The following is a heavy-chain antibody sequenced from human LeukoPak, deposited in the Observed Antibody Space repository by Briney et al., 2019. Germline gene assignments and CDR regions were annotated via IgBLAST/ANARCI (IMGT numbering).Heavy chain of an antibody. V-gene: IGHV3-48*04. Sequence: GGSLRLSCAASGFTFSSYSMNWVRQAPGKGLEWVAYIGSSSSTIFYADSVKGRFTISRDNAKNSLYLQMNSLRAEDTAVYYCARDFRPYCSSTSCYDVDYWGQGTLVTVSS. J-gene: IGHJ4*02. CDR2: IGSSSSTI. CDR1: GFTFSSYS. CDR3: ARDFRPYCSSTSCYDVDY. D-gene: IGHD2-2*01.